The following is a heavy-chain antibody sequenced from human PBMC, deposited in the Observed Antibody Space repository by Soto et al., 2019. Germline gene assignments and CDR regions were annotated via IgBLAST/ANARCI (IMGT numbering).Heavy chain of an antibody. CDR2: IIPIFGTA. D-gene: IGHD3-9*01. J-gene: IGHJ4*02. V-gene: IGHV1-69*13. CDR3: ARGWSYDILTGYSY. Sequence: SVKVSCKASGGTFSSYAISWVRQAPGQGLEWMGGIIPIFGTANYAQKFQGRVTITADESTSTAYMELSSLRSEDAAVYYCARGWSYDILTGYSYWGQGTLVTVSS. CDR1: GGTFSSYA.